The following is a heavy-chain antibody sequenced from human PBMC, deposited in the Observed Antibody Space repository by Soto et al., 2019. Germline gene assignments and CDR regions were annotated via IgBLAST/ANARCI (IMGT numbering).Heavy chain of an antibody. D-gene: IGHD3-10*01. V-gene: IGHV5-51*01. J-gene: IGHJ6*02. Sequence: PGESLKISCKGSGYNFTNYWSGWVRQMPGKGLESMGIIYPGDSDTRYSPSFQGQVTISADKSISTAYLQWSSLKASDTAMYYCAGGGVRGVVTRTRDYYGMDVWGQGTTVTVSS. CDR2: IYPGDSDT. CDR1: GYNFTNYW. CDR3: AGGGVRGVVTRTRDYYGMDV.